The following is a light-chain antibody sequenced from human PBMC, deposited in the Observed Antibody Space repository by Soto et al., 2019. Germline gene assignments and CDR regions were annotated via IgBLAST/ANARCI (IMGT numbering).Light chain of an antibody. CDR2: SNN. J-gene: IGLJ3*02. V-gene: IGLV1-44*01. CDR3: AAWDDSLNGV. CDR1: SSNIGSNT. Sequence: QAVVTQPPSASGTPGQRVTISCSGSSSNIGSNTVNWYQQLPGTAPKLLIYSNNQRPSGVPDRFSGSKSGTSASLAISGLQSEDEAYYYCAAWDDSLNGVFGGGTQLTVL.